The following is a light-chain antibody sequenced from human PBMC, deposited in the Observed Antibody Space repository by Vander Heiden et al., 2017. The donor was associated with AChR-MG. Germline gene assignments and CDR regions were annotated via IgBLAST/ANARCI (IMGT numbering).Light chain of an antibody. CDR1: SGDVAAYYY. V-gene: IGLV2-14*03. Sequence: QSALTHPASVSGSPGQSITISCTGTSGDVAAYYYTSWYQQHPGRAPKLIISGVSRRPSGVSNCFAGSKSGNTASLTSSGLQAEDEDHYYCSSDTISSNLVFGGGTKLTVL. CDR3: SSDTISSNLV. J-gene: IGLJ3*02. CDR2: GVS.